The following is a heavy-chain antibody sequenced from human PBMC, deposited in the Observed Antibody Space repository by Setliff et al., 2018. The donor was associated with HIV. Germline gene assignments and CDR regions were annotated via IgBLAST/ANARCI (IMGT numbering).Heavy chain of an antibody. Sequence: PSETLSLTCIVSGASISSDTWSWIRQPPGKGLQWIGFIYNSEITNYNPSLKSRVTISIDTSKNQFSLNLTSVTAADTAVYYCASRVYYYDSNNFLREEGFDPWGQGTLVTVS. V-gene: IGHV4-4*08. CDR2: IYNSEIT. J-gene: IGHJ5*02. D-gene: IGHD3-22*01. CDR1: GASISSDT. CDR3: ASRVYYYDSNNFLREEGFDP.